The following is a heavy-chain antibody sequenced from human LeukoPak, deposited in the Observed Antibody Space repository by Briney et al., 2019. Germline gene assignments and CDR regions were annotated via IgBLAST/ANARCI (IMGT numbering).Heavy chain of an antibody. CDR3: AREANRGYDFWSGYYRGYGFDP. J-gene: IGHJ5*02. CDR1: GYTFTSYG. D-gene: IGHD3-3*01. Sequence: ASVKVSCKASGYTFTSYGISWVRQAPGQGLEWMGWISAYNGNTNYAQKLQGRVTMTTDTSTSTAYMELRSLRSDDTAVYYCAREANRGYDFWSGYYRGYGFDPWGQGTLVTVSS. V-gene: IGHV1-18*01. CDR2: ISAYNGNT.